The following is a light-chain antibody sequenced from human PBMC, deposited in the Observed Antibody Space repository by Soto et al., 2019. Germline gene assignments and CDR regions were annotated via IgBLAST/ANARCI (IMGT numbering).Light chain of an antibody. CDR3: QKTYTTPRT. CDR2: SAY. CDR1: RGINTY. J-gene: IGKJ1*01. V-gene: IGKV1-39*01. Sequence: DIQMTQSPSSLSASIGDRVTITCRASRGINTYVNWYQQKPGKAHKLLIFSAYTLQSGVKSRFSGGGSGTDFTFTIRSMLPEEFATYYCQKTYTTPRTCGQGNKVAI.